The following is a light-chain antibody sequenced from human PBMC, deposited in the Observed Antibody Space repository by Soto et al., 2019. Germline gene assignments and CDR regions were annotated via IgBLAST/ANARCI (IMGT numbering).Light chain of an antibody. J-gene: IGKJ5*01. Sequence: DIQMTQSPSTLSASVGDRVSLPSRASQSISSWLAWYQQKPGKAPKLLIYDASSLESGVPSRFSGSGSGTEFTLTITRLEPEDFAVYFCQQYGGSPLTFGQGTRLEIK. CDR1: QSISSW. CDR3: QQYGGSPLT. V-gene: IGKV1-5*01. CDR2: DAS.